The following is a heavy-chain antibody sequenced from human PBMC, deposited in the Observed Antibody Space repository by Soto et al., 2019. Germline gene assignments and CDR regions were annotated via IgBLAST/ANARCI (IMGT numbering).Heavy chain of an antibody. D-gene: IGHD6-19*01. V-gene: IGHV1-18*01. J-gene: IGHJ6*02. CDR2: ISAYNGNT. CDR3: ARTIAVAGTRYYYYGMDV. Sequence: ASVKVSCKASGYTFTSYGISWVRQAPGQGLEWMGWISAYNGNTNYAQKLQGRVTMTTDTSTSTAYMELRSLRSDDTAVYYCARTIAVAGTRYYYYGMDVWGQGTTVTVSS. CDR1: GYTFTSYG.